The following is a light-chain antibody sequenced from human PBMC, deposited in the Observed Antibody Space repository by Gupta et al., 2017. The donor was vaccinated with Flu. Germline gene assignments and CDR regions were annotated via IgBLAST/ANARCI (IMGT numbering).Light chain of an antibody. CDR2: QAS. Sequence: GDRVTITCRASRSVKTWLAWFQRKPGEVPKLLIHQASTLETGVPSIFSGSGSGTEFTLTISSLQPDDLATYYCQQYYGPWTFGQGTKVEIK. J-gene: IGKJ1*01. CDR3: QQYYGPWT. V-gene: IGKV1-5*03. CDR1: RSVKTW.